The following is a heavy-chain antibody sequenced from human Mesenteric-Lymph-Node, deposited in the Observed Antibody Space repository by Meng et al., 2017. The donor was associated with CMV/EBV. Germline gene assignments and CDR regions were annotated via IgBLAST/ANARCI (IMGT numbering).Heavy chain of an antibody. D-gene: IGHD3-16*01. CDR1: GGSINMYS. CDR3: ARGIIHVGDGLDV. CDR2: IPHSGSI. V-gene: IGHV4-59*01. J-gene: IGHJ6*02. Sequence: SETLSLTCSVSGGSINMYSWTWIRQPPGKGLEWLGSIPHSGSIDYDPSLKSRLSISIDTSKNEVSLKLSSVTAADTAVYYCARGIIHVGDGLDVWGHGTTVTVSS.